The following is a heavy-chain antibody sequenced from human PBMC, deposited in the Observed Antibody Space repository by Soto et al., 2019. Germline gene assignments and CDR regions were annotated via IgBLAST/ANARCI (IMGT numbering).Heavy chain of an antibody. D-gene: IGHD4-4*01. Sequence: PGASVKVSCKASGYTFTSYGISWVRQAPGQGLEWMGWISAYNGNTNYAQKLQGRVTMTTDTSTSTAYMELRSLRSDDTAVYYCARVPKLHDYSNYRFDPWGQGTLVTVSS. CDR1: GYTFTSYG. J-gene: IGHJ5*02. V-gene: IGHV1-18*01. CDR2: ISAYNGNT. CDR3: ARVPKLHDYSNYRFDP.